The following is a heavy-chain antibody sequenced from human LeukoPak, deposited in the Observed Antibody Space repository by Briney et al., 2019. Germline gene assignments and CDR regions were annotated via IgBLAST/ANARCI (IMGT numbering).Heavy chain of an antibody. CDR1: GGSISSYY. CDR2: IYYSGST. CDR3: ARSRRWFDP. J-gene: IGHJ5*02. V-gene: IGHV4-59*01. Sequence: SETLSLTCTVSGGSISSYYWSWIRQPPGKGLEWIGYIYYSGSTNYNPSLKSRVTISVDTSKNQFSLKLSSVAAADTAVYYCARSRRWFDPWGQGTLVTVSS.